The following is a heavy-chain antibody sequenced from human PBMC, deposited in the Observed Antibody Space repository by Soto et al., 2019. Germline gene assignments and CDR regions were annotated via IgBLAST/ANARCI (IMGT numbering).Heavy chain of an antibody. Sequence: PVESLKISCKGSGYSFTSYWISWVRQMPGKGLEWMGRIDPSDSYTNYSPSFQGHVTISADKSISTAYLQWSSLKASDTAMYYCARGVQDYFDYWGQGTLVTVSS. D-gene: IGHD2-8*01. J-gene: IGHJ4*02. CDR3: ARGVQDYFDY. CDR2: IDPSDSYT. V-gene: IGHV5-10-1*01. CDR1: GYSFTSYW.